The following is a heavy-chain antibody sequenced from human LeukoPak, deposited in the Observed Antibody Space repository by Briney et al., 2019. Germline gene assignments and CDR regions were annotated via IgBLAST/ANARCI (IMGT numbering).Heavy chain of an antibody. CDR1: GGSFSGYY. J-gene: IGHJ5*02. CDR2: INHSGST. Sequence: PSETLSLTCAVYGGSFSGYYWSWIRQPPGKGLEWIGEINHSGSTNYNPSLKSRVTMSVDTSKNQFSLKLSSVTAADTAVYYCARGQAVAAHNWFDPWGQGTLVTVSS. V-gene: IGHV4-34*01. CDR3: ARGQAVAAHNWFDP. D-gene: IGHD6-19*01.